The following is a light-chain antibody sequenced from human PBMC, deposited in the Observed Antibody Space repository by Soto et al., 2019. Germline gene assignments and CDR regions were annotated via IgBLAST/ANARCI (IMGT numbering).Light chain of an antibody. CDR3: QQYYSSPYT. J-gene: IGKJ2*01. CDR1: QSVLYSSNNKNY. V-gene: IGKV4-1*01. CDR2: WAS. Sequence: DIVMTQSPDSLAVSLGERATINCKSSQSVLYSSNNKNYLAWYQQKPGQPPKLLIYWASTWQSGVPDRFSGSGSGTDFTLTITSLQAEDVAVYYCQQYYSSPYTFGQGTTLEIK.